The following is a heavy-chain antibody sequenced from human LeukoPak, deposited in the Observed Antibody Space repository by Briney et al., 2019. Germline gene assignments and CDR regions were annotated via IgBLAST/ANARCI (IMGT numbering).Heavy chain of an antibody. CDR3: ARHPNRIAAAGTIDY. J-gene: IGHJ4*02. Sequence: PSETLSLTCTVSGGSISSSTYYWGWTRQPPGKGLEWIGTIYYSGSTYYNPSLKSRVTISVDTSKNQFSLKLSSVTAADTAVYYCARHPNRIAAAGTIDYWGQGTLVTVSS. V-gene: IGHV4-39*01. D-gene: IGHD6-13*01. CDR2: IYYSGST. CDR1: GGSISSSTYY.